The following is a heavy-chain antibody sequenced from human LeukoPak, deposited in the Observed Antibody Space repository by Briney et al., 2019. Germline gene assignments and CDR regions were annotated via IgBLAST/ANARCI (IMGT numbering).Heavy chain of an antibody. D-gene: IGHD2-2*01. CDR3: ARDGVYDIVVVHTYYYGMDV. J-gene: IGHJ6*02. CDR1: GFTFSSYA. Sequence: GGSLRLSCAASGFTFSSYAMSWVRQAPGKGLEWVSSISSSSSYIYYADSVKGRFTISRDNAKNSLYLQMNSLRAEDTAVYYCARDGVYDIVVVHTYYYGMDVWGQGTTVTVSS. CDR2: ISSSSSYI. V-gene: IGHV3-21*01.